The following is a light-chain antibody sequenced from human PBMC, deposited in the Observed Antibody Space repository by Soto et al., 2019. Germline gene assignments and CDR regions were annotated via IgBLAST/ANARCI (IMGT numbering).Light chain of an antibody. CDR2: DAS. CDR3: QQRSNWPPIT. Sequence: EIVLTQSPATLSLSPGERATLSCRASQSVSSYLAWYQQKPGRAPRLLIYDASNRATGISARFSGSGSGTDFTLTISSLEPEDFAVYYCQQRSNWPPITFGQGTRLEIK. V-gene: IGKV3-11*01. CDR1: QSVSSY. J-gene: IGKJ5*01.